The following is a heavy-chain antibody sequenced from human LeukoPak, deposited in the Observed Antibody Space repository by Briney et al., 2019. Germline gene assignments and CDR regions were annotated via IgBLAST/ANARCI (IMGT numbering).Heavy chain of an antibody. V-gene: IGHV3-33*01. CDR3: AREELGYCTNGVCPNWFDP. J-gene: IGHJ5*02. CDR2: IWYDGSNK. Sequence: PGRSLTLSCAASGFTFSAYGMHWVRQAPGKGLEWVAVIWYDGSNKYYADSVKGRFTISRDNSKNTLHLQMNSLRAEDTAVYYCAREELGYCTNGVCPNWFDPWGQGTLVTVSS. CDR1: GFTFSAYG. D-gene: IGHD2-8*01.